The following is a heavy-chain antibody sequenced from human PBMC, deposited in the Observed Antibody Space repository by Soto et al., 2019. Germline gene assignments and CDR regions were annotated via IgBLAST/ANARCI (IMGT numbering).Heavy chain of an antibody. J-gene: IGHJ4*02. Sequence: PSETLSLTCTVSGGSISSYYWSWIRQPPGKGLEWIGYIYYSGSTNYNPSLKSRVTISVDTSKNQFSLKLSSVTAADTAVYYCARDSSGWRNHFLFDYWGQGTLVTVS. D-gene: IGHD6-19*01. CDR3: ARDSSGWRNHFLFDY. V-gene: IGHV4-59*01. CDR2: IYYSGST. CDR1: GGSISSYY.